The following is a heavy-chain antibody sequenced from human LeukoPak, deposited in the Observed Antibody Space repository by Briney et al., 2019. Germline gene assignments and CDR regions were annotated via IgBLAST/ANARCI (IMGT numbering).Heavy chain of an antibody. J-gene: IGHJ4*02. D-gene: IGHD6-19*01. CDR2: IYSGGST. CDR1: GFTVSSNY. Sequence: GGSLRLSCAASGFTVSSNYMSWVRQAPGKGLEWVSVIYSGGSTYYADSVKGRFTISRDNSKNTLYLQMNSLRVEDTAVYYCAKDGLAVAGAGYYFDYWGLGTLVTVSS. V-gene: IGHV3-66*01. CDR3: AKDGLAVAGAGYYFDY.